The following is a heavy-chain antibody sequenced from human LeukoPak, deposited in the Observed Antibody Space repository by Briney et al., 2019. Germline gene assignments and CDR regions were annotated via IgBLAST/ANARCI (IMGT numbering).Heavy chain of an antibody. D-gene: IGHD3-3*01. CDR3: AAQRGASLHDFWSTRLFDP. J-gene: IGHJ5*02. Sequence: AASVKVSCKASGFTFHTSAMQWVRQARGQHLEWIGWIVLGSGNTVYSHKFHDRVIITRDMSTSTVYMELDSLGSEDTAVYYCAAQRGASLHDFWSTRLFDPWGQGTLVTVSS. CDR1: GFTFHTSA. CDR2: IVLGSGNT. V-gene: IGHV1-58*02.